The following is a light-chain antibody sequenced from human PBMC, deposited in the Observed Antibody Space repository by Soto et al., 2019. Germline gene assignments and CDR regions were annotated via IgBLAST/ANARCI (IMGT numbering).Light chain of an antibody. J-gene: IGKJ5*01. V-gene: IGKV3-11*01. CDR2: DTS. CDR3: QQYNKWPPIT. Sequence: ELVLTHSPGTLSLSPWDSAALSCRASRSVSRYLAWYQQKPGQAPRLLIYDTSYRAAGIPDRFSGSGSATDFTLTISSLEPEDFAVYYCQQYNKWPPITFGQGTRLEIK. CDR1: RSVSRY.